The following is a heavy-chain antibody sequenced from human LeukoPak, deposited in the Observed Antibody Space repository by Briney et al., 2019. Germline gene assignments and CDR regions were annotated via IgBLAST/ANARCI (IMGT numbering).Heavy chain of an antibody. J-gene: IGHJ3*02. CDR2: INHSGST. CDR1: GGSFSGYY. Sequence: PSETLSLTCAVYGGSFSGYYWSWIRQPPGKGLEWTGEINHSGSTNYNPSLKSRVTISVDTSKNQFSLKLSSVTAADTAVYYCARDGTRRGYSYGHAFDIWGQGTMVTVSS. V-gene: IGHV4-34*01. D-gene: IGHD5-18*01. CDR3: ARDGTRRGYSYGHAFDI.